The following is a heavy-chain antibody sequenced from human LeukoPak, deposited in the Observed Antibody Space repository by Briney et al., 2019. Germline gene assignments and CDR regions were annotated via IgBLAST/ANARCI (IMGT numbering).Heavy chain of an antibody. CDR2: ISGSGGST. CDR3: AKDGITMIVVVTISHFDY. J-gene: IGHJ4*02. V-gene: IGHV3-23*01. D-gene: IGHD3-22*01. Sequence: PGGSLRLSCAASGFTFSSYAMSWVRQAPGKGLEWVSAISGSGGSTYYADSVKGRFTISRDNSKNTLYLQMNSLRAEDTAVYYCAKDGITMIVVVTISHFDYWGQGTLVTVSS. CDR1: GFTFSSYA.